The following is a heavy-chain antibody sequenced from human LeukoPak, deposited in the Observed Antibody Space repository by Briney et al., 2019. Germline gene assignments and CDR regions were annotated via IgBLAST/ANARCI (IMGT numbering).Heavy chain of an antibody. Sequence: PSGTLSLTCAVSGGSISSSNWWSWFRQPPGKGLEWIAYIFYRGSTDYNPSLMSRVAISVDTSKNQFFLQLSSVTAADTAVYYCARARDDSSGYYYWCQGTLVTVSS. CDR2: IFYRGST. CDR1: GGSISSSNW. CDR3: ARARDDSSGYYY. D-gene: IGHD3-22*01. J-gene: IGHJ4*02. V-gene: IGHV4-4*02.